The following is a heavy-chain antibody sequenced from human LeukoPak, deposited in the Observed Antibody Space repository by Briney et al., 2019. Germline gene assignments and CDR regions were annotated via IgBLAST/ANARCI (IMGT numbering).Heavy chain of an antibody. CDR3: ARIASTYYYGSGSYYDLRY. D-gene: IGHD3-10*01. V-gene: IGHV1-2*02. CDR1: GYTFTGYY. J-gene: IGHJ4*02. CDR2: INPNSGGT. Sequence: APVKVSCKASGYTFTGYYMHWVRQAPGQGLEWMGWINPNSGGTNYAQKFQGRVTMTRDTSISTAYMELSRLRSDDTAVYYCARIASTYYYGSGSYYDLRYWGQGTLVTVSS.